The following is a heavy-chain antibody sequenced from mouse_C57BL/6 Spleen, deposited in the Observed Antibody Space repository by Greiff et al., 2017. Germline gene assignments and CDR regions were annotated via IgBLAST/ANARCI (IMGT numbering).Heavy chain of an antibody. CDR2: IYPGSGST. CDR1: GYTFTSYW. V-gene: IGHV1-55*01. Sequence: QVQLQQSGAELVKPGASVKMSCKASGYTFTSYWITWVKQRPGQGLEWIGDIYPGSGSTNYNEKFKSKATLTVDTSSSPAYMQLSSLTSEDSAVYYCARKGLYYSNLDYWGQGTTLTVSS. J-gene: IGHJ2*01. D-gene: IGHD2-5*01. CDR3: ARKGLYYSNLDY.